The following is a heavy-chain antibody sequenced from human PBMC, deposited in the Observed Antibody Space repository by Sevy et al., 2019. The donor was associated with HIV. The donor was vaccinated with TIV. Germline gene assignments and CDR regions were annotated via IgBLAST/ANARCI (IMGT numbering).Heavy chain of an antibody. J-gene: IGHJ4*02. V-gene: IGHV3-7*01. CDR2: IKQDGSER. CDR3: ARGSFCSSASCYSGGYHY. Sequence: GGSLRLSCAASGFTFSSYWLNWVRQAPGKGLEWVANIKQDGSERYYVDSVKGRFTISRDNAKNSLYLQMNSLRAEDTAVYYCARGSFCSSASCYSGGYHYWGLGTLVTVSS. D-gene: IGHD2-2*01. CDR1: GFTFSSYW.